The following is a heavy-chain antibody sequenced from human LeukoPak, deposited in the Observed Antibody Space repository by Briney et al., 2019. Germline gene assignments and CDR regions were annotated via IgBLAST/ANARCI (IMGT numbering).Heavy chain of an antibody. J-gene: IGHJ4*02. CDR1: GFTFTRSA. CDR3: AAVRMSGSYSDDY. CDR2: IVVGSGNT. V-gene: IGHV1-58*02. Sequence: SEKVPCKASGFTFTRSAMQWVRQARGQRLEWIGWIVVGSGNTHYAQKFQERVTITRDMSTSTVYMELSSLRSEDTAVYYCAAVRMSGSYSDDYWGQGTLVTVSS. D-gene: IGHD1-26*01.